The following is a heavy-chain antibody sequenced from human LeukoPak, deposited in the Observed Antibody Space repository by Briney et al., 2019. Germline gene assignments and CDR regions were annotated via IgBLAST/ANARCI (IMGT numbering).Heavy chain of an antibody. V-gene: IGHV1-69*01. J-gene: IGHJ4*02. CDR3: ASHWNDDSYFFDY. Sequence: ASVKVSCKASGGTFSSYAISWVRQAPGQGLEWMGGIIPIFGTANYAQKFQGRVTITADESTSTAYMELSSLRSEDTAVYYCASHWNDDSYFFDYWGQGTLVTVSS. CDR2: IIPIFGTA. CDR1: GGTFSSYA. D-gene: IGHD1-1*01.